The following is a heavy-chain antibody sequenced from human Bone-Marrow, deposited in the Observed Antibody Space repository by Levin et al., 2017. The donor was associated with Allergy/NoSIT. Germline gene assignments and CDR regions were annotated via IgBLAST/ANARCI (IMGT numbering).Heavy chain of an antibody. V-gene: IGHV4-30-4*01. D-gene: IGHD5-12*01. J-gene: IGHJ4*02. CDR1: GGSIRSGDYY. CDR2: IYYSGST. CDR3: ARKWLRFRGYFDY. Sequence: SQTLSLPCTVSGGSIRSGDYYWSWIRQPPGKGLEWIGYIYYSGSTYYNPSLKSRVTISVDTSKNQFSLKLSSVTAADTAVYYCARKWLRFRGYFDYWGQGTLVTVSS.